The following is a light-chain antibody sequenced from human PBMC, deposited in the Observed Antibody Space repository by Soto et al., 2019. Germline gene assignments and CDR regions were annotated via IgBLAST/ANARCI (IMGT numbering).Light chain of an antibody. J-gene: IGKJ5*01. Sequence: DIQLTQSPSFLSASVGDRVTITCRASQGIGSYLVWYQQKPWKAPKLLIYAASTLQSGFPSRFGGSGSGTDFTLTVISLQPEDFATYYCQQLDSYPISFGQGTRVEIK. V-gene: IGKV1-9*01. CDR1: QGIGSY. CDR3: QQLDSYPIS. CDR2: AAS.